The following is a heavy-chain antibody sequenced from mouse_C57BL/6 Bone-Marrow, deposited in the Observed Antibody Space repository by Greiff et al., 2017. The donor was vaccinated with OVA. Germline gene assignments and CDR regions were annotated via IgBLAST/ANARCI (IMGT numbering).Heavy chain of an antibody. CDR3: TLYYYGSSHWYFDV. D-gene: IGHD1-1*01. CDR2: IRLKSDNYAT. V-gene: IGHV6-3*01. CDR1: GFTFSNYW. J-gene: IGHJ1*03. Sequence: EVKLVESGGGLVQPGGSMKLSCVASGFTFSNYWMNWVRQSPEKGLEWVAQIRLKSDNYATHYAESVKGRFTISRDDSKSSVYLQMNNLRAEDTGIYYCTLYYYGSSHWYFDVWGTGTTVTVSS.